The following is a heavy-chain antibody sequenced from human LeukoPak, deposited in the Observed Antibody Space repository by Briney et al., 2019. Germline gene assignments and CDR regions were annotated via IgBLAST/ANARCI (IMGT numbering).Heavy chain of an antibody. CDR2: IRYDGSNK. CDR1: GFTFSSYG. Sequence: GGSLRLSCAASGFTFSSYGMHWVRQAPGKGLEWVAFIRYDGSNKYYADSVKGRFTISGDNSRNTLYLQMNSLRAEDTAVYYCAKDLLELLWFDVPPNWGQGTLVTVSS. J-gene: IGHJ4*02. V-gene: IGHV3-30*02. D-gene: IGHD3-10*01. CDR3: AKDLLELLWFDVPPN.